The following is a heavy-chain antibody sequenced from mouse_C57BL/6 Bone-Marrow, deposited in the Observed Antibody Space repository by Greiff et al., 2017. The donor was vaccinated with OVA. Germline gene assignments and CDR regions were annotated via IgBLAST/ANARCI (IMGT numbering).Heavy chain of an antibody. Sequence: QVQLQQPGAELVMPGASVKMSGLGSGSPRTIYVMHWVKQRPGQGLEWIGEIDPSDSYTNYNQKFKGKSTLTVDKSSSTAYMQLSSLTSEDSAVYYCARRGGPNYYAMDYWGQGTSVTVSS. CDR2: IDPSDSYT. V-gene: IGHV1-69*01. CDR1: GSPRTIYV. CDR3: ARRGGPNYYAMDY. J-gene: IGHJ4*01.